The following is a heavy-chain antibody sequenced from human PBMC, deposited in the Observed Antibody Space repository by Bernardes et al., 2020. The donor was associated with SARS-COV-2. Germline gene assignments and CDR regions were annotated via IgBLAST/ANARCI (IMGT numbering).Heavy chain of an antibody. J-gene: IGHJ4*02. CDR1: GGSVSSHY. Sequence: SETLSLTCSVSGGSVSSHYWSWIRQSPGKGLEWIGYIYYSENTNYNPSLKSRVTMSMDTSSNQFSLKLNSVTAADTAVYYCASGDLGSPQPLFDYWGQGAPVTVSS. D-gene: IGHD4-17*01. V-gene: IGHV4-59*08. CDR2: IYYSENT. CDR3: ASGDLGSPQPLFDY.